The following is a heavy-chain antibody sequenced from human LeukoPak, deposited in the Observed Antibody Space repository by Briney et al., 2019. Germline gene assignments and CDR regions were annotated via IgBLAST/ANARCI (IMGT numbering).Heavy chain of an antibody. V-gene: IGHV3-30*02. CDR2: IRYDGSNK. D-gene: IGHD2-21*02. CDR1: GLTFSSYG. CDR3: AKEYREVVTASDY. Sequence: PGGSLRLSCAASGLTFSSYGMHWVRQAPGKGLEWVAFIRYDGSNKYYADSVKGRFTISRDNSKNTLYLQMNSLRAEDTAVYYCAKEYREVVTASDYWGQGTLVTVSS. J-gene: IGHJ4*02.